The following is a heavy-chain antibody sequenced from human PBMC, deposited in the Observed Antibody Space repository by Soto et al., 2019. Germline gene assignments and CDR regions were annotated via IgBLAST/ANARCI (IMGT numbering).Heavy chain of an antibody. J-gene: IGHJ4*02. Sequence: EVQLVESGGGLVKPGGSLRLSCAASGFTFSNAWMSWVRQAPGKGLEWVGRIKSKTDGGTTDYAAPVKGRFTISRDDSKNTLYLQMNSLKTEDTAVYYCTTDSPRRYYRYNFDYWGQGTLVTVSS. CDR1: GFTFSNAW. CDR3: TTDSPRRYYRYNFDY. V-gene: IGHV3-15*01. D-gene: IGHD3-10*01. CDR2: IKSKTDGGTT.